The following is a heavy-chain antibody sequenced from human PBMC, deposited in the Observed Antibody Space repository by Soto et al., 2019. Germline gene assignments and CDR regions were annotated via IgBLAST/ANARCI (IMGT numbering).Heavy chain of an antibody. Sequence: GGSLRLSCAASGLTFSSFAMHWVRQAPGKGLEWVAVTSYDGSNKYYADSVEGRFTISRDISKSTLYLQMISLRAEDTAVYFCARAPTGYCTKGVCYFFDYWGQGPLVTVSS. CDR2: TSYDGSNK. CDR3: ARAPTGYCTKGVCYFFDY. J-gene: IGHJ4*02. CDR1: GLTFSSFA. V-gene: IGHV3-30-3*01. D-gene: IGHD2-8*01.